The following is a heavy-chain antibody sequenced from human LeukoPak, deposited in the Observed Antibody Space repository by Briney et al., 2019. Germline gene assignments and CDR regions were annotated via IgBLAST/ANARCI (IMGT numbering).Heavy chain of an antibody. V-gene: IGHV3-21*01. CDR2: ISSSSSYI. D-gene: IGHD1-26*01. CDR1: GFTFSSYS. Sequence: TGGSLRLSCAASGFTFSSYSMNWVRQAPGKGLEWVSSISSSSSYIYYADSVKGRFTISRDNAKNSLYLQMNSLRAEDTAVYYCARDVSGPSGSPWYYYGTDVWGQGTTVTVSS. J-gene: IGHJ6*02. CDR3: ARDVSGPSGSPWYYYGTDV.